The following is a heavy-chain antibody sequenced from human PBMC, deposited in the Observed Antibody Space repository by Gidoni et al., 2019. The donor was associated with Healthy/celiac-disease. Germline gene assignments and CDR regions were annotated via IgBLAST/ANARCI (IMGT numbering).Heavy chain of an antibody. CDR2: IRSKAYGGTT. V-gene: IGHV3-49*05. CDR1: GFTFGDYA. D-gene: IGHD3-22*01. Sequence: EVQLVVSGGGLVKPGRSLRLSCTASGFTFGDYAMSWFRQAPGKGLEWVGFIRSKAYGGTTEYAASVKGRFTISRDDSKSIAYLQMNSLKTEDTAVYYCTRDANRPGWLLPFDYWGQGTLVTVSS. J-gene: IGHJ4*02. CDR3: TRDANRPGWLLPFDY.